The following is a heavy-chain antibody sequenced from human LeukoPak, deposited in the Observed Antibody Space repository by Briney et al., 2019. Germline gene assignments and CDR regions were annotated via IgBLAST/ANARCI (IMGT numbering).Heavy chain of an antibody. CDR2: ISYSGTT. CDR3: ARDKGLPQAFDI. Sequence: TSETLSLTCTVSGGSISSYYWSWIRQPPGKGLEWIGYISYSGTTSYNPSLKSRVTISVDTSKNQFSLKLTSVTAADTAVYYCARDKGLPQAFDIWGQGTMVTVSS. V-gene: IGHV4-59*01. CDR1: GGSISSYY. D-gene: IGHD5/OR15-5a*01. J-gene: IGHJ3*02.